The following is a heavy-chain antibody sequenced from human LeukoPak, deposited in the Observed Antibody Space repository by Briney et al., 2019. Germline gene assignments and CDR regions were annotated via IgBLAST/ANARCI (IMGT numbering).Heavy chain of an antibody. CDR1: GYTFTSYD. V-gene: IGHV1-18*01. CDR3: ARSEVGALVDY. Sequence: GASVKVSCKASGYTFTSYDITWVRQAPGQGLEWMGWISVYNGNTKYAQKVEGRVTITTDTSTSTAYMELRSLRSDDTAVYYCARSEVGALVDYWGQGTLVTVPS. CDR2: ISVYNGNT. J-gene: IGHJ4*02. D-gene: IGHD1-26*01.